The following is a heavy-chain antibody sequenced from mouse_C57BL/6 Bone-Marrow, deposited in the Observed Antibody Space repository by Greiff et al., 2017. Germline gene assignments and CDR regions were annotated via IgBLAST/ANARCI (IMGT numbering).Heavy chain of an antibody. CDR3: ARQIYYGGFAY. J-gene: IGHJ3*01. V-gene: IGHV5-9*01. CDR1: GFTFSSYT. D-gene: IGHD1-1*01. CDR2: ISGGGGNT. Sequence: EVKLVESGGGLVKPGGSLKLSCAASGFTFSSYTMSWVRQTPEKRLEWVATISGGGGNTYYPDSVKGRFTISRDNAKNTLYLQMGSLRSEDTALYYCARQIYYGGFAYWGQGTLVTVSA.